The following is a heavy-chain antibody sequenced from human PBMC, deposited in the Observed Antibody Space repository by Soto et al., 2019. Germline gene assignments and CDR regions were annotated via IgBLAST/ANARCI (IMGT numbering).Heavy chain of an antibody. CDR1: GFAFSSYA. J-gene: IGHJ4*02. CDR2: ISGSGGST. Sequence: GGSLRLSCAASGFAFSSYAMSWVRQAPGKGLEWVSAISGSGGSTYYADSVKGRFTISRDNSKNTLYLQMNSLRAEDTAVYYCAKVLSQPYYYDSSGYYPDYWGQGTLVTVSS. V-gene: IGHV3-23*01. D-gene: IGHD3-22*01. CDR3: AKVLSQPYYYDSSGYYPDY.